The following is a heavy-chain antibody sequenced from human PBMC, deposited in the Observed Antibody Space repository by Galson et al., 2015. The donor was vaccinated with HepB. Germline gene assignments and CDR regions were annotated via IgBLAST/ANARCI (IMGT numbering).Heavy chain of an antibody. CDR2: IYPGDSDT. Sequence: QSGAEVKKPGESLKISCTGSGYGFTSYWIGWVRQMPGKGLEWMGIIYPGDSDTRYSPSFQGQVTISADKSISTAYLQWSSLKAADTAMYDCARLGRGMTTVTTSCCDHWGQGTLVTVSS. CDR3: ARLGRGMTTVTTSCCDH. D-gene: IGHD4-17*01. CDR1: GYGFTSYW. V-gene: IGHV5-51*01. J-gene: IGHJ5*02.